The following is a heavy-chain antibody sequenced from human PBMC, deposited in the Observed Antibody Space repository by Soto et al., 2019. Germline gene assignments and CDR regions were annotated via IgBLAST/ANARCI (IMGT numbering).Heavy chain of an antibody. CDR1: GDTFTKFA. D-gene: IGHD2-21*02. Sequence: QVQLVQSGAEVKKPGSSVKVSCKTSGDTFTKFAISWVRQAPGQWLEWLGGLITMFGTTKYTQKFQGRVTFTMDKTPGTADREATSLMSDQTAKYSCVRGVVTAAGADPLCYLYGVDVWGQGTMVTVSS. CDR2: LITMFGTT. J-gene: IGHJ6*02. V-gene: IGHV1-69*06. CDR3: VRGVVTAAGADPLCYLYGVDV.